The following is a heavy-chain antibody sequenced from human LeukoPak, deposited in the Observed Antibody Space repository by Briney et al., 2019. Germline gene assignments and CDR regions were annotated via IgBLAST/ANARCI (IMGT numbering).Heavy chain of an antibody. V-gene: IGHV3-30*02. CDR3: AKRTGVTELHFDH. J-gene: IGHJ4*02. CDR1: GFTFSSYG. D-gene: IGHD1-7*01. CDR2: IRYDGSDK. Sequence: GGSLRLSCAASGFTFSSYGMHWVRQAPGKGLEWVAFIRYDGSDKNYADSVKGRFTISRDNSKNTLYLQMNSLRGEDTAVYYCAKRTGVTELHFDHWGQGTLVTVSS.